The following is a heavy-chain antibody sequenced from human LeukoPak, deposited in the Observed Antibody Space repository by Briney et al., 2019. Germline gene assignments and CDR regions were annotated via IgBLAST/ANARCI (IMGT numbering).Heavy chain of an antibody. CDR2: IYYSGST. CDR1: GGSISSSSYY. CDR3: ARRPPPGAVARSYWYFDL. D-gene: IGHD6-19*01. V-gene: IGHV4-39*01. J-gene: IGHJ2*01. Sequence: PSETLSLTCTVSGGSISSSSYYWGWIRQPPGKGLEWIGSIYYSGSTYYNPSLKSRVTISVDTSKNQFSLKLSSVTAADTAVYYCARRPPPGAVARSYWYFDLWGRGTLVTVSS.